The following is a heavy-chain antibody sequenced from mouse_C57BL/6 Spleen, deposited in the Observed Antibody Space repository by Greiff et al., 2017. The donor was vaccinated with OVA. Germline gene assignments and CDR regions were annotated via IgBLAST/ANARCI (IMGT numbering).Heavy chain of an antibody. Sequence: QVQLQQSGAELVRPGASVTLSCKASGYTFTDYEMHWVKQTPVHGLEWIGAIDPETGGTAYNQKFKGKAILTAAKSSSTAYMELRSLTSEDSAVDYCSISAGREHAMDYWGQGTSVTVSS. CDR2: IDPETGGT. J-gene: IGHJ4*01. D-gene: IGHD6-1*01. CDR1: GYTFTDYE. V-gene: IGHV1-15*01. CDR3: SISAGREHAMDY.